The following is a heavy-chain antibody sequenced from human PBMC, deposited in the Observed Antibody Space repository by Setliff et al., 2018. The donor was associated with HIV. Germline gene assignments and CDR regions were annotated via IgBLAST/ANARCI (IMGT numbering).Heavy chain of an antibody. CDR1: GGSISSDY. CDR3: ARSRTSSGYYGVTGYGMDV. V-gene: IGHV4-59*01. CDR2: IYYSGST. J-gene: IGHJ6*02. Sequence: PSETLSLTCTVSGGSISSDYWSWIRQPPGKGLELIGYIYYSGSTNYNPSLKSRVTISVATSKNQFSLKLNSVTTADSAVYYCARSRTSSGYYGVTGYGMDVWGQGTTFTVSS. D-gene: IGHD3-22*01.